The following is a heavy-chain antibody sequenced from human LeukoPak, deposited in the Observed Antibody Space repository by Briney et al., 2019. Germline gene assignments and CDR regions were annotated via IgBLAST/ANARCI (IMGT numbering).Heavy chain of an antibody. CDR1: GSTFSSYG. V-gene: IGHV3-30*02. CDR2: IRYDGSNK. Sequence: PGGSLRLSCAASGSTFSSYGMHWVRQAPGKGLEWVAFIRYDGSNKYYADSVKGRFTISRDNSKNTLYLQMNSLRAEDTAVYYCAKSDYDILTGENYYFDYWGQGTLVTVSS. J-gene: IGHJ4*02. D-gene: IGHD3-9*01. CDR3: AKSDYDILTGENYYFDY.